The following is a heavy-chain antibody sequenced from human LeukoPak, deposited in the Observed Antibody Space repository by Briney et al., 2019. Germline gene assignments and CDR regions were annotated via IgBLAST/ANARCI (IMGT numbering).Heavy chain of an antibody. CDR2: IIPIFGTA. Sequence: SVKVSCKASGGTFSSYAISWVRQAPGQGLEWMGGIIPIFGTANYAQKFQGRVTITTDESTSTAYMEPSSLRSEDTAVYYCARDYPWGLSVVPAAISSLDPWGQGTLATVSS. J-gene: IGHJ5*02. V-gene: IGHV1-69*05. D-gene: IGHD2-2*02. CDR1: GGTFSSYA. CDR3: ARDYPWGLSVVPAAISSLDP.